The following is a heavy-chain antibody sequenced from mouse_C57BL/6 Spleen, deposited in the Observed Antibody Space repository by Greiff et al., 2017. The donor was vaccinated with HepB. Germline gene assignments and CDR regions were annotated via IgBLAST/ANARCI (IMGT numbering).Heavy chain of an antibody. D-gene: IGHD2-3*01. CDR2: ISDGGSYT. Sequence: EVQVVESGGGLVKPGGSLKLSCAASGFTFSSYAMSWVRQTPEKRLEWVATISDGGSYTYYPDNVKGRFTISRDNAKNNLYLQMSHLKSEDTAMYYCAREDGYWGYWGQGTTLTVSS. V-gene: IGHV5-4*01. CDR3: AREDGYWGY. CDR1: GFTFSSYA. J-gene: IGHJ2*01.